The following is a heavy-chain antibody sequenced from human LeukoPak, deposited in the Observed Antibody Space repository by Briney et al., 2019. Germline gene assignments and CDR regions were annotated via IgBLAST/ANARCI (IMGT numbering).Heavy chain of an antibody. CDR1: GFTFSDYY. CDR3: ARGTAVVTARQGNDY. V-gene: IGHV3-11*01. CDR2: ISSSGSTI. D-gene: IGHD2-21*02. Sequence: PGGSLRLSCAASGFTFSDYYMSWIRQAPGKGLEWVSYISSSGSTIYYADSVKGRFTISRDNAKNSLYLQMNSLSAEDTAVYYCARGTAVVTARQGNDYWGQGTLVTVSS. J-gene: IGHJ4*02.